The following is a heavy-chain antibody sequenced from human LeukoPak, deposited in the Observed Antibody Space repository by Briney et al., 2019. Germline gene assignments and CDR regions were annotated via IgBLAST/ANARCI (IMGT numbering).Heavy chain of an antibody. CDR3: AKDVSGWNHY. V-gene: IGHV3-30*02. CDR2: IRYDGNEK. CDR1: GFTFNNYD. D-gene: IGHD6-19*01. J-gene: IGHJ4*02. Sequence: GGSLRLSCAASGFTFNNYDMHWVRQAPGKGLEWVTFIRYDGNEKYYTDSVKGRFTISRDNSKNTLYLQMNSLRAEDTAVYYCAKDVSGWNHYWGQGTLVTVSS.